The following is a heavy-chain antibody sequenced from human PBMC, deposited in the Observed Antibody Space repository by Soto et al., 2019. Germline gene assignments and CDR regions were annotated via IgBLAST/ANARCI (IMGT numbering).Heavy chain of an antibody. Sequence: PSETLSLTCTVSGDSLSSDGHYWSWIRQHPGKGLEWIGHIYDSVNTYYSPSLRSRVTISADMSKNQFSLNLRSVTAADTAVYYCARVDHRGYFAILTDYWGQGTLVTVYS. V-gene: IGHV4-31*03. CDR3: ARVDHRGYFAILTDY. J-gene: IGHJ4*02. CDR2: IYDSVNT. CDR1: GDSLSSDGHY. D-gene: IGHD3-9*01.